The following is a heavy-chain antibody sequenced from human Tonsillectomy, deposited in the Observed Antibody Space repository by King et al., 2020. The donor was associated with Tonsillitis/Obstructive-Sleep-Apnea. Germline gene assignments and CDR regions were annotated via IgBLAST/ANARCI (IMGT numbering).Heavy chain of an antibody. J-gene: IGHJ6*02. V-gene: IGHV4-39*01. CDR3: ARLGSSGWYPYCYAMDV. CDR1: GGSISSSHY. D-gene: IGHD6-19*01. CDR2: IYYSGCT. Sequence: QLQESGPGLVKPSETLSLTCTVSGGSISSSHYWGWIRQPPGKGLEWIGSIYYSGCTYYNPSLKSRVTISVDTSRTRFSLKLSTVTAADTAVYYCARLGSSGWYPYCYAMDVWGQGTTVTVSS.